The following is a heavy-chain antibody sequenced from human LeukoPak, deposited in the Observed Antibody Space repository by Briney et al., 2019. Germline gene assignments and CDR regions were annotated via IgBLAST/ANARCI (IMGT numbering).Heavy chain of an antibody. Sequence: GGSLRLSCAASGFSFSDYVMTWVRQAPGKGLEWVSSISANGGGTYYADSVKGRFTISRDNPKNTLFLQMNSLRAEDTAVYFCARRRYNWNAIDYWGQETLVTVSS. V-gene: IGHV3-23*01. CDR1: GFSFSDYV. D-gene: IGHD1-20*01. J-gene: IGHJ4*02. CDR2: ISANGGGT. CDR3: ARRRYNWNAIDY.